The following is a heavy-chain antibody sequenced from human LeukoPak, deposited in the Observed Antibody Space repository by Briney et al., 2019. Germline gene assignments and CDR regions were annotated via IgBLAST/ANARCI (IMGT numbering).Heavy chain of an antibody. Sequence: ASVKVSCKESGYTFTSYYMHWVRQAPGQGLEWMGIINPSGGSTSYAQKFQGRVTMPRDPSTSTAYMELSRLRSEDTPVYYCARGTTVTTSDWFDPWGQGTLVTVSS. J-gene: IGHJ5*02. V-gene: IGHV1-46*01. D-gene: IGHD4-17*01. CDR2: INPSGGST. CDR1: GYTFTSYY. CDR3: ARGTTVTTSDWFDP.